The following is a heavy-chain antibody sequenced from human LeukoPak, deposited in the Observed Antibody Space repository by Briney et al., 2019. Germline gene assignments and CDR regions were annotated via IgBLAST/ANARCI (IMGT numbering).Heavy chain of an antibody. CDR2: ISSSSSYI. CDR1: GFTFSSYS. J-gene: IGHJ4*02. Sequence: PGGSLRLSCADSGFTFSSYSMNWVRQAPGKGLEWVSSISSSSSYIYYADSVKGRFTISRGNAKNSLYLQMNSLRAEDTAVYYCARDIVVVPAAIQYFDYWGQGTLVTVSS. D-gene: IGHD2-2*01. V-gene: IGHV3-21*01. CDR3: ARDIVVVPAAIQYFDY.